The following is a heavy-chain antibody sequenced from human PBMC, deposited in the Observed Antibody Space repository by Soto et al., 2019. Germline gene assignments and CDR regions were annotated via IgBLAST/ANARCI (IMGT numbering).Heavy chain of an antibody. CDR1: GYSFTSYW. CDR2: IDPSDSYT. Sequence: GESLKISCKGSGYSFTSYWISWVRQMPGKGLEWMGRIDPSDSYTNYSPSFQGHVTISAGKSISTAYLQWSSLKASETAMYYCARPTKGDSLYYYYGMDVWGQGTTVTVSS. D-gene: IGHD3-16*01. CDR3: ARPTKGDSLYYYYGMDV. V-gene: IGHV5-10-1*01. J-gene: IGHJ6*02.